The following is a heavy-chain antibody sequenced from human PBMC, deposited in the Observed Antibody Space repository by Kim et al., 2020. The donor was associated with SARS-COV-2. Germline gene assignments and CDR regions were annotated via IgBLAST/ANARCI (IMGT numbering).Heavy chain of an antibody. V-gene: IGHV3-74*01. D-gene: IGHD6-13*01. Sequence: KGRFTISRDNAKNTLYLQMNRLRAEDTAVYYCARGWRGGIPAAGRRGADYWGQGTLVTVSS. J-gene: IGHJ4*02. CDR3: ARGWRGGIPAAGRRGADY.